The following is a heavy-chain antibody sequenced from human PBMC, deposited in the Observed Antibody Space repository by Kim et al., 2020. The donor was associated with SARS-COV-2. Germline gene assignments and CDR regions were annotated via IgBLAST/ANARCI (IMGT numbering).Heavy chain of an antibody. CDR3: AVVTAILG. J-gene: IGHJ4*01. V-gene: IGHV1-3*01. CDR1: GYTFTSYD. CDR2: INPGSGNT. Sequence: ASVKVSCKASGYTFTSYDIHWVRQAPGQGLEWMGWINPGSGNTKSSQKFQGRVTITRDTSASTAYMELSSPRSEDAALYYCAVVTAILGWGYGTSGTVSS. D-gene: IGHD2-21*02.